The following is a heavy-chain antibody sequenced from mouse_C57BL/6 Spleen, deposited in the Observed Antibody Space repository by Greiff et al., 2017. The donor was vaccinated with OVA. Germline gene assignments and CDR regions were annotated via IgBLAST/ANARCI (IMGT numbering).Heavy chain of an antibody. CDR1: GYTFTSYW. CDR3: ARFWDEGFAY. V-gene: IGHV1-64*01. Sequence: VQLQQSGAELVKPGASVKLSCKASGYTFTSYWMHWVKQRPGQGLEWIGMIHPNSGSTNYNEKFKSKATLTVDKSSSTAYMQLSSLTSEDSAVYYCARFWDEGFAYWGQGTLVTVSA. J-gene: IGHJ3*01. D-gene: IGHD4-1*01. CDR2: IHPNSGST.